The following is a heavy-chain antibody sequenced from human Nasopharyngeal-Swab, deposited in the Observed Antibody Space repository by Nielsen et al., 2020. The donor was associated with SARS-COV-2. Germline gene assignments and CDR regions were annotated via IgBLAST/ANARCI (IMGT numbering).Heavy chain of an antibody. D-gene: IGHD6-19*01. CDR3: TRGLSTGWYYFDC. CDR1: GFTFSSYA. Sequence: GESLKISCAASGFTFSSYAMSWVRQAPEKGLEWVGFIRSKAYGETTEYAASVRGRFTISRDDSEGIAYLQMNSLKTEDTAVYYCTRGLSTGWYYFDCWGQGTLVTVSS. V-gene: IGHV3-49*04. CDR2: IRSKAYGETT. J-gene: IGHJ4*02.